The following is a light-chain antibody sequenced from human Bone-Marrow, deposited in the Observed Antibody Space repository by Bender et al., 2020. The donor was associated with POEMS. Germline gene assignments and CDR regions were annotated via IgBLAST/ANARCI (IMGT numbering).Light chain of an antibody. CDR1: SSDIGGYNL. Sequence: QSALTQPASVSGSPGQSITFSCTGTSSDIGGYNLVSWYQQYPGKAPKLMIYDVSNRPSGVSNRFSGSKSGNTASLSISGLQADDEADYYCSSYTTSRTFVFGSGTKVTVL. CDR2: DVS. V-gene: IGLV2-14*03. CDR3: SSYTTSRTFV. J-gene: IGLJ1*01.